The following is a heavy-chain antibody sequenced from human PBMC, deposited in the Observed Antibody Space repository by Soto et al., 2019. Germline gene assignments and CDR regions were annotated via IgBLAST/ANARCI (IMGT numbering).Heavy chain of an antibody. CDR3: AREKEDHGDYNNWFDP. CDR1: GGSISSGGYY. Sequence: SETLSLTCTVSGGSISSGGYYWSWIRQHPGKGLEWIGYIYYSGSTYYNPSLKSRVTISVDTSKNQFSLKLSSVTAADTAVYYCAREKEDHGDYNNWFDPWGQGALVTVSS. V-gene: IGHV4-31*02. D-gene: IGHD4-17*01. J-gene: IGHJ5*02. CDR2: IYYSGST.